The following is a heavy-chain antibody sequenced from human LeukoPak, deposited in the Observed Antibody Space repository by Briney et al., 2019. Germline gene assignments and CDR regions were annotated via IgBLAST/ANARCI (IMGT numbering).Heavy chain of an antibody. D-gene: IGHD4-17*01. Sequence: SETLFLTCTVSGGSISSYYWSWIRQPPGKGLEWIGYIYYSGSTNYNPSLKSRVTISVDTSKNQFSLKLSSVTAADTAVYYCARHSRNGATPFDYWGQGTLVTVSS. CDR1: GGSISSYY. J-gene: IGHJ4*02. V-gene: IGHV4-59*08. CDR2: IYYSGST. CDR3: ARHSRNGATPFDY.